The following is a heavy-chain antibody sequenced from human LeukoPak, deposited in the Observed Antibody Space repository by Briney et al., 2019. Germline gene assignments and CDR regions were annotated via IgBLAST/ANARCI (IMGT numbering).Heavy chain of an antibody. CDR2: MNPNSSNT. V-gene: IGHV1-8*01. CDR1: GYTFTSYD. Sequence: GASVKVSCKASGYTFTSYDINWVRQATGQGLEWMGWMNPNSSNTGYAQTSKGRVTMTRNTSKSTAYMELSSLRSEETAVYYCARAHFEMDSYGTDYWGQGTLVTVSS. J-gene: IGHJ4*02. CDR3: ARAHFEMDSYGTDY. D-gene: IGHD5-18*01.